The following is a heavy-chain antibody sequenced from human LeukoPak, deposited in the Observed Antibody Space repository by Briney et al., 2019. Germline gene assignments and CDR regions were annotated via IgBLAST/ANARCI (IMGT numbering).Heavy chain of an antibody. CDR1: GGTFSSYT. V-gene: IGHV1-69*02. D-gene: IGHD1-1*01. J-gene: IGHJ4*02. Sequence: ASVKVSCKASGGTFSSYTISWVRQAPGQGLEWMGRIIPILGIANYAQKFQGRVTITADKSTTTDYMELSSVRSEDTAVYYCARAGTSRFDYWGRGTLVTVSS. CDR2: IIPILGIA. CDR3: ARAGTSRFDY.